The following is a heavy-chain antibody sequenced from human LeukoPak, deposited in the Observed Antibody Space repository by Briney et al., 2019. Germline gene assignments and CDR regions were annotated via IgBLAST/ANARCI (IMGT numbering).Heavy chain of an antibody. Sequence: GGSLRLSCAASGFTFSSYAMSWVRQDPGKGLEWVSAISGSGGSTYYADSVKGRFTISRDNSKNTLYLQMNSLRAEDTAVYYCAKYDVVVPAAIISYYYYGMDVWGQGTTVTVSS. V-gene: IGHV3-23*01. CDR3: AKYDVVVPAAIISYYYYGMDV. CDR1: GFTFSSYA. CDR2: ISGSGGST. J-gene: IGHJ6*02. D-gene: IGHD2-2*01.